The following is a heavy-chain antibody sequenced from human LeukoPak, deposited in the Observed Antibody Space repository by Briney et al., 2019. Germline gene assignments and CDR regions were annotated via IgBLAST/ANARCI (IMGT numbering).Heavy chain of an antibody. CDR1: GDSISSAYS. V-gene: IGHV4-30-2*01. Sequence: SETLSLTCAVSGDSISSAYSWSWIRQPPGKGLEWIGYIYHTRSTSYNPSLKTRVTISIDRPRNHFSLKLSSVTAADTAMYYCARVVGATSHDTFDVWGQGTLVTVSS. J-gene: IGHJ3*01. D-gene: IGHD1-26*01. CDR3: ARVVGATSHDTFDV. CDR2: IYHTRST.